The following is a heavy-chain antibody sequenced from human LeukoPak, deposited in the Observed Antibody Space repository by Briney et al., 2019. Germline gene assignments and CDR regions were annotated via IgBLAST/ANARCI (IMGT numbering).Heavy chain of an antibody. D-gene: IGHD3-22*01. CDR2: INPNSGGT. J-gene: IGHJ5*02. CDR1: GYTFTGYY. V-gene: IGHV1-2*02. Sequence: ASVKVSCKASGYTFTGYYMHWVRQAPGQGLEWMGWINPNSGGTNYAQKFQGRVTMTRDTSISTAHMELSRLRSGDTAVCYCARGPALIDAFWFDPWGQGTLVTVSS. CDR3: ARGPALIDAFWFDP.